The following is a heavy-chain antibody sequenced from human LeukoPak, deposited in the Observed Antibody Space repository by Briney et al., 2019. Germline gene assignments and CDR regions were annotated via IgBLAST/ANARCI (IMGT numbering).Heavy chain of an antibody. CDR3: ARGGFLEWLYGMDV. CDR2: IYSGGST. D-gene: IGHD3-3*01. J-gene: IGHJ6*02. V-gene: IGHV3-66*02. Sequence: GGSLRLSCAASGFTVSSNYMSWVRQAPGKGLEWVSVIYSGGSTYYADSVKGRSTISRDNSKNTLYPQMNSLRAEDTAVYYCARGGFLEWLYGMDVWGQGTTVTVSS. CDR1: GFTVSSNY.